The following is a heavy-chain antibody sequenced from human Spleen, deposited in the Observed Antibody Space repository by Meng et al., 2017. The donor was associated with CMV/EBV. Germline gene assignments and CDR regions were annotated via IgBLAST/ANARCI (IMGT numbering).Heavy chain of an antibody. CDR1: GYTVTDNY. D-gene: IGHD7-27*01. CDR2: IHPHRGDT. J-gene: IGHJ4*02. Sequence: VSCKASGYTVTDNYFHWVRQAPGQGLEWMGWIHPHRGDTNYAQQFQGRVTLTRDTSINTGYMELTRLTSDDTAVYYCTRDNNWGPDYWGQGTLVTVSS. V-gene: IGHV1-2*02. CDR3: TRDNNWGPDY.